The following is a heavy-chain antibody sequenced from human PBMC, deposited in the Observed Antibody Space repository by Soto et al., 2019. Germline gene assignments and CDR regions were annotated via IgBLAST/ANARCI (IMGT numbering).Heavy chain of an antibody. V-gene: IGHV3-30*18. CDR1: GFTFSSYG. Sequence: QVQLVESGGGVVQPGRSLRLSCVASGFTFSSYGMHWVRQAPGKGLEWVAIIAYDGSNTYYADSVKVRFTISRDNSKNTLYLQMNSLRAEDTSVYYCEKEGGLSGSYYISSSYYFDYWGQGTLVTVSS. CDR3: EKEGGLSGSYYISSSYYFDY. J-gene: IGHJ4*02. CDR2: IAYDGSNT. D-gene: IGHD1-26*01.